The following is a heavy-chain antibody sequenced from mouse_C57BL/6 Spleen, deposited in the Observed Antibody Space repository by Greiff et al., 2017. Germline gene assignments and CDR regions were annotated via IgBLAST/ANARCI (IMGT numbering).Heavy chain of an antibody. Sequence: LVESGAELVRPGTSVKVSCKASGYAFTNYLIEWVKQRPGQGLEWIGVINPGSGGTNYNEKFKGKATLTADKSSSTAYMQLSSLTSEDSAVYFCARSYYYGRERYAMDYWGQGTSVTVSS. V-gene: IGHV1-54*01. D-gene: IGHD1-1*01. J-gene: IGHJ4*01. CDR3: ARSYYYGRERYAMDY. CDR2: INPGSGGT. CDR1: GYAFTNYL.